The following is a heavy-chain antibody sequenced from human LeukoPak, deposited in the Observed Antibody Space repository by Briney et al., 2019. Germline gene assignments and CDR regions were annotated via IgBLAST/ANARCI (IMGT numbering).Heavy chain of an antibody. J-gene: IGHJ4*02. V-gene: IGHV3-33*01. CDR2: ICKDGSKK. CDR1: GFTFSSYG. D-gene: IGHD3-10*01. CDR3: ARDPTMVRVERGYYFGY. Sequence: GGALSLSCAASGFTFSSYGMHWVRQAPAKGLGWVAVICKDGSKKHYAHSVKGRFTIFTDNSKTTLYLQMNSLRAEDTAVYSCARDPTMVRVERGYYFGYRGPRIMVTAST.